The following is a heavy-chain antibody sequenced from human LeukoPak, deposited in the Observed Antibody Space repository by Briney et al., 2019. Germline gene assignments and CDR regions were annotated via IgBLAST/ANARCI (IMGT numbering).Heavy chain of an antibody. V-gene: IGHV4-59*01. CDR3: ARGDYYGSGSYYVFDY. D-gene: IGHD3-10*01. CDR1: GGSISSYY. J-gene: IGHJ4*02. Sequence: PSETLSLTCTVSGGSISSYYWSWIRQPPGKGLEWIGYIYYSGSTNYNPSLKSRVTISVDTSKNQFSLKLSSVTAADTAVYYCARGDYYGSGSYYVFDYWGQGTLVTVSS. CDR2: IYYSGST.